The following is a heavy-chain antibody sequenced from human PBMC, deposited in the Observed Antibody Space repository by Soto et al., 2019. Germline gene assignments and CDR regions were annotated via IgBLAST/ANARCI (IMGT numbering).Heavy chain of an antibody. CDR1: RGSISSYY. CDR2: IYYSGST. V-gene: IGHV4-59*01. D-gene: IGHD1-1*01. J-gene: IGHJ6*02. CDR3: ARIWNRGRQIYCIFV. Sequence: GPGGASETLSLTCTVSRGSISSYYWSWIRQPPGKGLEWIGYIYYSGSTNYNPSLKSRVTISVDTSKNQFSLKLSSLTAAETAVYYFARIWNRGRQIYCIFVWGQGTPVTFS.